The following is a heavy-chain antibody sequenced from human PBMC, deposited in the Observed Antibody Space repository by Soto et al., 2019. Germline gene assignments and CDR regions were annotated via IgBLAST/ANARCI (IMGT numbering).Heavy chain of an antibody. Sequence: QVQLVESGGGVVQPGRSLRLSCAASGFTFTSYGMRWVRQAPGKGLEWVAVISYDGSNKYYADSVKGRFTISRDNSKNTLYLQMNSLRAEDTAVYYCAKTVAGTRQACDYWGQGTLVTVSS. CDR3: AKTVAGTRQACDY. CDR2: ISYDGSNK. V-gene: IGHV3-30*18. J-gene: IGHJ4*02. CDR1: GFTFTSYG. D-gene: IGHD6-19*01.